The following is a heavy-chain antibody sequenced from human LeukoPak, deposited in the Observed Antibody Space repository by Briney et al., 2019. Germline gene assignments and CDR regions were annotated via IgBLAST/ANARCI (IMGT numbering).Heavy chain of an antibody. CDR3: ARHGSWSFDY. Sequence: GVFLRFSCAASGCTCISHAMSWVRQAPGKGLEWVSAITSGSGSNVYYTDSLKGRFTISRDNSKNTLYLHMNSLRAEDTAVYYCARHGSWSFDYWGQGTLLTVSA. D-gene: IGHD6-13*01. V-gene: IGHV3-23*01. J-gene: IGHJ4*02. CDR2: ITSGSGSNV. CDR1: GCTCISHA.